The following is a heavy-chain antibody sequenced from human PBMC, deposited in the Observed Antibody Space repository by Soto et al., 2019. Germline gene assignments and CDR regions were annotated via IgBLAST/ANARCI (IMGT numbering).Heavy chain of an antibody. V-gene: IGHV3-23*01. CDR2: ISGTGGNT. CDR1: GFTFSSYA. CDR3: AKEWYTGSYKDFDY. Sequence: EVQLLESGGGLVQPGGSLRLSCAASGFTFSSYAMSWVRQAPGKGLEWVSTISGTGGNTNYADSVKGRFTISRDNSKNTLSLQMNSLRAEDTAVYYCAKEWYTGSYKDFDYWGQGTLVTVSS. D-gene: IGHD1-26*01. J-gene: IGHJ4*02.